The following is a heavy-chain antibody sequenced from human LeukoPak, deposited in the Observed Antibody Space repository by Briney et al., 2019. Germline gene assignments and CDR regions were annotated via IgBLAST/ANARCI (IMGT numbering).Heavy chain of an antibody. D-gene: IGHD3-22*01. CDR1: GGSISSYY. CDR3: ARVGFHSSGYYFLGNEN. J-gene: IGHJ4*02. CDR2: IYYSGST. Sequence: SETLSLTCTVSGGSISSYYWNWIRQPPGKGLEWIGYIYYSGSTNYNPSLKSRVTISVDTSKNQFSLKLNSMTAADTAMYYCARVGFHSSGYYFLGNENWGQGTLVTVSS. V-gene: IGHV4-59*01.